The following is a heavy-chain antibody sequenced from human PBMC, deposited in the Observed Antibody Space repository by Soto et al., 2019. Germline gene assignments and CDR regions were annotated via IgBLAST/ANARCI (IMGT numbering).Heavy chain of an antibody. Sequence: SVKVSCKASGGTFSSYTISWVRQAPGQGLEWMGRIIPILGIANYAQKFQGRVTITADKSTSTAYMELSSLRSEDTAVYYCAKEQGYYYDSSGYYPHYFDYWGQ. CDR1: GGTFSSYT. V-gene: IGHV1-69*04. J-gene: IGHJ4*02. CDR2: IIPILGIA. D-gene: IGHD3-22*01. CDR3: AKEQGYYYDSSGYYPHYFDY.